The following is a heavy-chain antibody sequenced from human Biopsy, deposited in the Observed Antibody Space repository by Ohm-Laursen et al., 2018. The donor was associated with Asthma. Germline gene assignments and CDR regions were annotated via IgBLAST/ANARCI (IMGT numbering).Heavy chain of an antibody. V-gene: IGHV4-30-4*01. CDR1: GGYIDSHDWS. CDR3: ARVRRYGDIGFGMDV. J-gene: IGHJ6*01. Sequence: SHTLSLTCTVSGGYIDSHDWSWSWIRQSPGKVLQWLGYAHFSGSTHYNPSLDRRIRMSVDTSKSQVSLSLTSVSAADTAVYFCARVRRYGDIGFGMDVWGQGTTVTVSS. CDR2: AHFSGST. D-gene: IGHD4-17*01.